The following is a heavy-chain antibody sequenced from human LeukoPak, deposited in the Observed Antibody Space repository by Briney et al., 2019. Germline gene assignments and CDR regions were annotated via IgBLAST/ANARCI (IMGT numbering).Heavy chain of an antibody. J-gene: IGHJ6*02. V-gene: IGHV4-39*07. CDR2: IYYSGST. Sequence: PSETLSLTCTVSGGSISSSSYYWGWIRQPPGKGLEWIGSIYYSGSTYYNPSLKSRVTISVDTSKNQFSLKLSSVTAADTAVYYCARGGVVPAAKGYYYGMDVWGQGTTVTVSS. CDR3: ARGGVVPAAKGYYYGMDV. D-gene: IGHD2-2*01. CDR1: GGSISSSSYY.